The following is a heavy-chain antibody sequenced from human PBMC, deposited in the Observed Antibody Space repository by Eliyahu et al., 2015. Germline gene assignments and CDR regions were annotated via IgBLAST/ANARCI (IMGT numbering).Heavy chain of an antibody. Sequence: QVTLVESGGGVVQPGXSLRLSCVXSGFXFRDYAMXWGXQAPGKGLXWLALISYDGNNQYYADSVKGRLTISRDNSKNTLSLEMNSLRLDDTAVYFCARGYSSAWYGGMDVWGQGTTVTVSS. CDR2: ISYDGNNQ. CDR3: ARGYSSAWYGGMDV. D-gene: IGHD6-13*01. V-gene: IGHV3-30-3*01. J-gene: IGHJ6*02. CDR1: GFXFRDYA.